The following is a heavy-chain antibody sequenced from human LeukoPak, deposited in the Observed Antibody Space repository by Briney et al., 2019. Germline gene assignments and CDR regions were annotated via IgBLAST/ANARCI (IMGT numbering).Heavy chain of an antibody. J-gene: IGHJ3*02. Sequence: SETLSLTCTVSGYSISSGYYWGWIRQPLGKGLEWIGSIYYSGYTTYNPSLKGRVTISVDTSKNLFSLKLSSVTAADTAVYYCTRDPGGFDIWGQGTMVTVSS. CDR1: GYSISSGYY. CDR2: IYYSGYT. CDR3: TRDPGGFDI. V-gene: IGHV4-38-2*02.